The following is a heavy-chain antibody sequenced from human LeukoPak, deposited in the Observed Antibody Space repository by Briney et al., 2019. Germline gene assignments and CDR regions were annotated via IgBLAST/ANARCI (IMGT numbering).Heavy chain of an antibody. CDR1: GGTFSSYA. J-gene: IGHJ6*02. V-gene: IGHV1-69*13. Sequence: TVKVSCKASGGTFSSYAISWVRQAPGQGLEWMGGIIPIFGTANYAQKFQGRVTITADESTSTAYMELSSLRSEDTAVYYCARGTVTTWYYYYYGMDVWGQGTTVTVSS. CDR3: ARGTVTTWYYYYYGMDV. D-gene: IGHD4-17*01. CDR2: IIPIFGTA.